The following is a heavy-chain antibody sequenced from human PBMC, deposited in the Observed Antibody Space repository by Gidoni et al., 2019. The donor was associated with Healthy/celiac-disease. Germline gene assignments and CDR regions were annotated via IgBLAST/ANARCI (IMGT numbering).Heavy chain of an antibody. CDR1: GFTYSSYA. V-gene: IGHV3-23*01. CDR3: ATRSEEGCFDY. Sequence: EVQLLESGGGLVQPGGSLSLSCAASGFTYSSYAMSWVRQAPGKGLDGVSAISGSGGSTYDADSVKGRLNISRENSKNTLYLQMNSLRAEETAVYYCATRSEEGCFDYWGRGTLVTVSS. D-gene: IGHD3-10*01. J-gene: IGHJ4*02. CDR2: ISGSGGST.